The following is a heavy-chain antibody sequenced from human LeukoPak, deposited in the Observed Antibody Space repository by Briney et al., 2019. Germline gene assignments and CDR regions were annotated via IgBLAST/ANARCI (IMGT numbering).Heavy chain of an antibody. Sequence: PGGSLRLSCSASGFTFSNYAMSWVRQAPGKGLEWVSSISSSSSYIYYADSVKGRFTISRDNAKNSLYLQMNSLRAEDTAVYYCARDRGYSGYDLDYWGQGTLVTVSS. CDR1: GFTFSNYA. D-gene: IGHD5-12*01. J-gene: IGHJ4*02. V-gene: IGHV3-21*01. CDR2: ISSSSSYI. CDR3: ARDRGYSGYDLDY.